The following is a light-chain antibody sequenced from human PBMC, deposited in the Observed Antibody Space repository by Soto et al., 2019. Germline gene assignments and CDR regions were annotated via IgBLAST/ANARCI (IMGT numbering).Light chain of an antibody. Sequence: DIQMTQSPSTLSASVGDRVTITCRASQSISSWLAWFQQKPGQVPKRLIYAASTLQSGVPSRFSGSASGTEFTLTITSLQSEDFAIYYCQKYNNWLRTFGQGTKV. V-gene: IGKV1-5*01. CDR3: QKYNNWLRT. CDR2: AAS. J-gene: IGKJ1*01. CDR1: QSISSW.